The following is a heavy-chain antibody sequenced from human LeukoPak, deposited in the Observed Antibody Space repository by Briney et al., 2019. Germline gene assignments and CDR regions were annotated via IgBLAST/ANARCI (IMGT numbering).Heavy chain of an antibody. J-gene: IGHJ4*02. CDR2: INGGGSST. V-gene: IGHV3-74*01. D-gene: IGHD6-13*01. CDR3: ARGSDIAAAVKIYGSEF. Sequence: GGSLRLSCEASGFTFSNFWMHWVRQVPGKGLLWVSRINGGGSSTSYADPVKGRFTISRDNAKNTLYLQMNSLRVEDTAVYYCARGSDIAAAVKIYGSEFWGQGTLVTVSS. CDR1: GFTFSNFW.